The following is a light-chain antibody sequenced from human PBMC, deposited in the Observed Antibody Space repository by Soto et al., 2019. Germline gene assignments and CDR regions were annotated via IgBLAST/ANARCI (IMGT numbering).Light chain of an antibody. J-gene: IGKJ2*01. V-gene: IGKV1-39*01. CDR3: QQSYSTPYT. CDR1: QTVTSN. CDR2: AAS. Sequence: MTQSPVTLSVSPGETANLSCRASQTVTSNLAWYQQKPGKAPKLLIYAASSLQSGVPSRFSGSGSGTDFTLTISSLQPEDFATYYCQQSYSTPYTFGQGTKLQIK.